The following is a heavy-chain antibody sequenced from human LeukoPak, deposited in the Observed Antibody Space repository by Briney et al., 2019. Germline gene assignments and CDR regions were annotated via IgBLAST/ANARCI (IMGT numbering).Heavy chain of an antibody. D-gene: IGHD2-2*01. CDR2: ISGSGGST. Sequence: PGGSLRLSCAASGFTFSSYAMSWVRQAPGKGLEWVSAISGSGGSTYYADSVKGRFTISRDNSKNTLYLQMNSLRAEDTAVYYCTKPDCPSTSFYTLAYGGQGFLVTVS. CDR1: GFTFSSYA. V-gene: IGHV3-23*01. CDR3: TKPDCPSTSFYTLAY. J-gene: IGHJ4*02.